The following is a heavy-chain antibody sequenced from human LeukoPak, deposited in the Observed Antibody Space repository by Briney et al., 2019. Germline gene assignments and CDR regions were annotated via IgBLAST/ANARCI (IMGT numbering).Heavy chain of an antibody. CDR2: INSNSGGT. CDR3: ARDVPQSGYDADY. J-gene: IGHJ4*02. V-gene: IGHV1-2*02. Sequence: ASVKISCKAPGYTFTGYYMHWVRQAPGQGLEWMGWINSNSGGTKYAQQFQGRVTMTRDTSFSTVYMELSRLVSDDTAVYYCARDVPQSGYDADYWGQGTLVTVSS. CDR1: GYTFTGYY. D-gene: IGHD3-3*01.